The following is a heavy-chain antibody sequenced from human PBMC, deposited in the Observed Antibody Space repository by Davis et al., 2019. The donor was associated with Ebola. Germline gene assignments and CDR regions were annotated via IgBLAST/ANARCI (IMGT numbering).Heavy chain of an antibody. CDR3: AKDLSSSWYVNYYYYYGMDV. CDR2: IKQDGSEK. D-gene: IGHD6-13*01. J-gene: IGHJ6*02. V-gene: IGHV3-7*03. Sequence: PGGSLRLSCAASGFTFNKAWMNWVRQAPGKGLEWVVNIKQDGSEKYYVDSVKGRFTISRDNAKNSLYLQMNSLRAEDTAVYYCAKDLSSSWYVNYYYYYGMDVWGQGTTVTVSS. CDR1: GFTFNKAW.